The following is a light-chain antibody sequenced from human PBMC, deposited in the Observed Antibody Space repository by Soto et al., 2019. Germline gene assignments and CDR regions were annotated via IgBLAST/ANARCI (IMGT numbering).Light chain of an antibody. V-gene: IGLV2-11*01. CDR1: SSDVGGYNC. J-gene: IGLJ1*01. Sequence: QSVLTQPRSVSGSPGQSVTISCTGTSSDVGGYNCVSWYQQHPGKAPQLIIYDVTQRPSGVPDRFSGSKSGNTASLSISGLQAEDEADYYCCSYAGGYTHVFGTGTKVTVL. CDR2: DVT. CDR3: CSYAGGYTHV.